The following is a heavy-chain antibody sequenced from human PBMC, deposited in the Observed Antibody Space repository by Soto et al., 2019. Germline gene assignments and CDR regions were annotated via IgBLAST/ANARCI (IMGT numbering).Heavy chain of an antibody. V-gene: IGHV2-5*01. CDR2: IYWNDEK. D-gene: IGHD2-8*01. CDR1: GFSLSTTAVG. Sequence: SGPTLVNPTQTLTLTCTFSGFSLSTTAVGVGWVRQPPGKALEWLALIYWNDEKRYSPSLKNRLSITKDTSKTRVVLTMTNMDPLDTARYYCTHRRAGLNGVWGQGILVTVSS. CDR3: THRRAGLNGV. J-gene: IGHJ1*01.